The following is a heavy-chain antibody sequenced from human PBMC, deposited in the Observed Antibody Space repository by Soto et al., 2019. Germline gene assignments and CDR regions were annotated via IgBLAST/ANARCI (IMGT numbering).Heavy chain of an antibody. J-gene: IGHJ6*02. D-gene: IGHD6-25*01. CDR2: ISFDGNNK. V-gene: IGHV3-30*18. CDR1: GFTFSSYG. CDR3: AKDRRPNYCYGVDV. Sequence: QVQLVESGGGVVQPGRSLRLSCAASGFTFSSYGMHWVRQAPGKGLEWVAVISFDGNNKYYADSVKGRFTISRDNSKNRLYLQMNGLRAEDTAVYYCAKDRRPNYCYGVDVWGQGTTVTVSS.